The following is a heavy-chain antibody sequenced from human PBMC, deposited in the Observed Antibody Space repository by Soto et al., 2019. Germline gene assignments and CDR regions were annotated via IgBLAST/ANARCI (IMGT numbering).Heavy chain of an antibody. V-gene: IGHV1-2*02. D-gene: IGHD1-26*01. Sequence: ASVKVSCKTSGYTFSAYYVHWARRAPGRGFQWLGWINPSNEITTFSEFFQGRITMTRDTSTNTVNMKLNMLTSDDTAVYYCMRGGWGDSPIDYWGQGTQVTVSS. CDR2: INPSNEIT. CDR3: MRGGWGDSPIDY. J-gene: IGHJ4*02. CDR1: GYTFSAYY.